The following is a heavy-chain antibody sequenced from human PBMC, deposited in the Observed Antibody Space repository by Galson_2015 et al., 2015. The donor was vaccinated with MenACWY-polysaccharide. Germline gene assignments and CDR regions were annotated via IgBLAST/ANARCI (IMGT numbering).Heavy chain of an antibody. J-gene: IGHJ4*02. CDR1: GFTFSSYA. CDR2: ITSSGGGT. CDR3: AKRCSTSGCYFFDS. V-gene: IGHV3-23*01. D-gene: IGHD2-2*01. Sequence: SLRLSCAASGFTFSSYAMSWVRQAPGKGLEWVSSITSSGGGTYYADSVKGRFTISRDNSKSTLSLQMNSLRAEDTAIYYCAKRCSTSGCYFFDSWGQGILVSVSS.